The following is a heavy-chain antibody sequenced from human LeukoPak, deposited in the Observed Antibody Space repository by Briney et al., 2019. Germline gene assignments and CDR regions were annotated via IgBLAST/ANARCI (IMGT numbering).Heavy chain of an antibody. CDR3: ARVVQDIVVVPAAMATFDY. Sequence: SETLSLTCTVSGGSISSYYWSWIRQPPGKGLEWIGYIYYSGSTNYNPSLKSRVTISVDTSKNQFSLKLSSVTAAVTAVYYCARVVQDIVVVPAAMATFDYWGQGTLVTVSS. J-gene: IGHJ4*02. CDR1: GGSISSYY. D-gene: IGHD2-2*01. V-gene: IGHV4-59*01. CDR2: IYYSGST.